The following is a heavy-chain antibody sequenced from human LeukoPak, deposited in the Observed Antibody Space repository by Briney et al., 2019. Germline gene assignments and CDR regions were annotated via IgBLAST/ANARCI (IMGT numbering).Heavy chain of an antibody. CDR2: ISGSGGST. D-gene: IGHD6-19*01. J-gene: IGHJ4*02. Sequence: PGGSLRHSCAASGVTFSSYGKSWVRQAPGKGLEWVSAISGSGGSTYYADSVKGRFTISRDNSKNTLYLQMNSLRAEDTAVYYCAKGKASGWYIVDYWGQGTLVTVSS. CDR3: AKGKASGWYIVDY. CDR1: GVTFSSYG. V-gene: IGHV3-23*01.